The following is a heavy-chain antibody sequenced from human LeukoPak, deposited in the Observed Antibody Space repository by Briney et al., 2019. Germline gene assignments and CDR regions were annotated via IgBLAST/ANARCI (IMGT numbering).Heavy chain of an antibody. D-gene: IGHD4-17*01. V-gene: IGHV3-30-3*01. J-gene: IGHJ4*02. Sequence: GGSLRLSCAASGFTFSSYAMSWVRQAPGKGLEWVAVISYDGSNKYYADSVKGRFTISRDNFKNTLYLQMNSLRAEDTAVYYCASLNGDRGYFDYWGQGTLVTVSS. CDR1: GFTFSSYA. CDR3: ASLNGDRGYFDY. CDR2: ISYDGSNK.